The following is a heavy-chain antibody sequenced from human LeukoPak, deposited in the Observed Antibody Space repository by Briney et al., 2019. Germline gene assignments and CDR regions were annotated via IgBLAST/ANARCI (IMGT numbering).Heavy chain of an antibody. D-gene: IGHD3-9*01. CDR2: ISSSSSYI. Sequence: GGSLRLSCAASGFTFSSYAMSWVRQAPGKGLEWVSSISSSSSYIYYADSVKGRFTISRDNAKNSLYLQMNSLRAEDTAVYYCARDFVLRYFDSNWFDPWGQGTLVTVSS. J-gene: IGHJ5*02. CDR1: GFTFSSYA. CDR3: ARDFVLRYFDSNWFDP. V-gene: IGHV3-21*01.